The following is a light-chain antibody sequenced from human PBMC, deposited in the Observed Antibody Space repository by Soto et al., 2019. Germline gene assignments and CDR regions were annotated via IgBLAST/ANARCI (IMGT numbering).Light chain of an antibody. CDR1: SSNIGSNS. CDR2: SNN. Sequence: QPVLTQPPSASATPGQRVTISCSGSSSNIGSNSVNWYQQVPGTAPRLLIYSNNQRPSGVPDRLSGSKSGTSASLAIGGLHSEDEADYYCASWDDSLNADVFGGGTKLTVL. V-gene: IGLV1-44*01. CDR3: ASWDDSLNADV. J-gene: IGLJ1*01.